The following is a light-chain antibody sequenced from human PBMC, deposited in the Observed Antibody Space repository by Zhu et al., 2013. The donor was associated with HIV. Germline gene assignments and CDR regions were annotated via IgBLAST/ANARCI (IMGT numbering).Light chain of an antibody. Sequence: IVMTQSPATLSVSPGDRATLSCRASQSISNNLAWYQQKPGQPPRLLIFGASTRATGVSARFSGSGSGTDFTLTVSSLQPEDFATYYCQQLKTYPRSFGQGTKVEI. CDR2: GAS. J-gene: IGKJ2*01. CDR1: QSISNN. V-gene: IGKV3-15*01. CDR3: QQLKTYPRS.